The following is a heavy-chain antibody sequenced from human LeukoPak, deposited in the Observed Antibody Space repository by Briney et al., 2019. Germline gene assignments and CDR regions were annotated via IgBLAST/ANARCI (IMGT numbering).Heavy chain of an antibody. CDR1: GFTFSSYG. D-gene: IGHD6-19*01. J-gene: IGHJ6*02. Sequence: GGSLRLSCAASGFTFSSYGMHWVRQAPGKGLEWVAVIWYDGSNKYYADSVKGRFTTSRDNSKNTLYLQMNSLRAEDTAVYYCAREDSDSSGWYYGMDVWGQGTTVTVSS. V-gene: IGHV3-33*01. CDR3: AREDSDSSGWYYGMDV. CDR2: IWYDGSNK.